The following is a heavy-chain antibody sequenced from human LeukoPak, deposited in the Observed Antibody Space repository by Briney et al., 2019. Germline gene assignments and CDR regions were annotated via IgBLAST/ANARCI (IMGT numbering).Heavy chain of an antibody. D-gene: IGHD5-24*01. J-gene: IGHJ4*02. CDR2: IYYSGST. CDR3: AVARLAKIRYFDY. Sequence: SETLSLTCTVSGGSISSGGYYWSWIRQHPGKGLEWIGYIYYSGSTYYNPSLKSRVTISVATSKNQFSLKLSSVTAADTAVYYCAVARLAKIRYFDYWGQGTLVTVSS. V-gene: IGHV4-31*03. CDR1: GGSISSGGYY.